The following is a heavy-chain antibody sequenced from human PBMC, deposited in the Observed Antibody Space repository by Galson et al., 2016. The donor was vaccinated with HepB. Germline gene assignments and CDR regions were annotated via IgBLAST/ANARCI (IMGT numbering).Heavy chain of an antibody. CDR2: IGGNTYST. Sequence: SLRLSCAASGFTFSSYGMNWVRQAPGRGLEWIAYIGGNTYSTFYADSVKGRFTISRDNAKNSLSLHMNGLRTEDTAVYYCARARCSSDAHPGYYFDYWGQGTLVPVSS. J-gene: IGHJ4*02. CDR1: GFTFSSYG. D-gene: IGHD6-19*01. CDR3: ARARCSSDAHPGYYFDY. V-gene: IGHV3-48*01.